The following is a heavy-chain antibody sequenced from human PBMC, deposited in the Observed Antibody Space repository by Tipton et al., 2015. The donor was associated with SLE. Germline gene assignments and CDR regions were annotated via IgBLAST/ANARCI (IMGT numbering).Heavy chain of an antibody. Sequence: VKPSQTLSLTCAISGDSVSSNRAAWNWIRQSPSRGLEWLGRTYYRSKWDNDYSLSLKSRITINPDTSKNQFSLHLNSVTPEGTAVYNCASEGDAFDIWGQGTRVTVSA. V-gene: IGHV6-1*01. CDR1: GDSVSSNRAA. J-gene: IGHJ3*02. CDR3: ASEGDAFDI. CDR2: TYYRSKWDN.